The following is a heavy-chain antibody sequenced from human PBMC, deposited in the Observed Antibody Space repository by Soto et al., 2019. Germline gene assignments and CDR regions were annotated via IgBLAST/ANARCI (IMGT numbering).Heavy chain of an antibody. V-gene: IGHV6-1*01. Sequence: QTLSLTCAISGDSVSSNSAAWNWIRQSPSRGLEWLGRTYYRSKWYNDYAVSVKSRITINPDTSKNQFSLQLNSVTPEDTAVYYGARDPRPRAAAGTGGGGLDYWGQGTLVTVSS. CDR1: GDSVSSNSAA. CDR3: ARDPRPRAAAGTGGGGLDY. J-gene: IGHJ4*02. CDR2: TYYRSKWYN. D-gene: IGHD6-13*01.